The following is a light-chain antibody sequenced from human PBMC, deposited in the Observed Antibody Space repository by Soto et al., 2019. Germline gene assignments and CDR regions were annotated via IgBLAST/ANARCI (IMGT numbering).Light chain of an antibody. CDR3: QQSYSTPPST. J-gene: IGKJ2*02. CDR1: QSISSY. Sequence: DIQMTQSPSSLSASVGDRVTITCRASQSISSYLNWYQQKPGKAPKLLIYAASSLQSGVPSRFSSRGSGTDFTLTISSLQPEDFATYYCQQSYSTPPSTFGQGTKLEIK. CDR2: AAS. V-gene: IGKV1-39*01.